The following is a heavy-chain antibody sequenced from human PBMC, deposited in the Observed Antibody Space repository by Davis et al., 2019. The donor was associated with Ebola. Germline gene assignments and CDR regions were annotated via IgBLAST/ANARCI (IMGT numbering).Heavy chain of an antibody. Sequence: GESLKISCKGSGYSFTSYWIGWVRQMPGKGLEWMGIIYPGYSDTRYSPSFQGQVTISADKSISTAYLQWSSLKASDTAMYYCARPHGIFGNEYYFDYWGQGTLVTVSS. CDR3: ARPHGIFGNEYYFDY. CDR2: IYPGYSDT. V-gene: IGHV5-51*01. D-gene: IGHD3-3*01. CDR1: GYSFTSYW. J-gene: IGHJ4*02.